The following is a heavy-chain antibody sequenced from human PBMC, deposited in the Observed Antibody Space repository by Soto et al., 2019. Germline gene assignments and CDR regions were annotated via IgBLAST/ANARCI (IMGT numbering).Heavy chain of an antibody. Sequence: QVQLVESGGGVVQPGRSLRLSCAASGFTFSSFAMHWVRQAPGKGLEWVAVISYDGSNKYYADSVKGRFTISRDNSXXTRYLQMNSLRAEDTAVYYCARDLGYSSGWYRFDYWGQGTLVTVSS. CDR2: ISYDGSNK. J-gene: IGHJ4*02. D-gene: IGHD6-19*01. CDR3: ARDLGYSSGWYRFDY. V-gene: IGHV3-30-3*01. CDR1: GFTFSSFA.